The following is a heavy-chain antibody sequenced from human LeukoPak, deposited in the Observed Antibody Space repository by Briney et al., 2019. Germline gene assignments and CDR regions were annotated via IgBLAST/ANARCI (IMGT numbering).Heavy chain of an antibody. CDR3: ARVPRSYEYQYYYMDV. Sequence: PSETLSLTCTVAGGSISSSSYYWGWIRQPPGKGLEWIGSIYYSGSTYYNPSLKSRGTISVDTSKNQFSLKLSSVTAADTAVYYCARVPRSYEYQYYYMDVWGKGTTVTISS. CDR1: GGSISSSSYY. J-gene: IGHJ6*03. V-gene: IGHV4-39*07. CDR2: IYYSGST. D-gene: IGHD3-10*01.